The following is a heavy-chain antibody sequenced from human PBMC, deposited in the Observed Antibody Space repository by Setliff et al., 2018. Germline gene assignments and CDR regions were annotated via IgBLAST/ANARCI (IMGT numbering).Heavy chain of an antibody. V-gene: IGHV3-7*01. CDR3: FGAGTCSY. CDR1: GFSFSNCW. D-gene: IGHD3-10*01. J-gene: IGHJ4*02. Sequence: SGGSLRLSCTASGFSFSNCWVSWVRQAPGKGLEWLASINPHASEKYYVDSVKGRFTISRDNAKNSLSLQMNNLRTEDTAVYYCFGAGTCSYWGQGTLVTVS. CDR2: INPHASEK.